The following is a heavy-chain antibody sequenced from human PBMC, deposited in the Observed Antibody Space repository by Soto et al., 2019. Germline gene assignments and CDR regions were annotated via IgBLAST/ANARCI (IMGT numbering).Heavy chain of an antibody. J-gene: IGHJ5*02. CDR3: ASYGDYLGPFAS. CDR2: IIPILGIA. CDR1: GGTFSSYT. D-gene: IGHD4-17*01. Sequence: SVKVSCKASGGTFSSYTISWVRQAPGQGLEWMGRIIPILGIANYAQKFQGRVTITADKSTSTAYMELSSLRSEDTAVYYCASYGDYLGPFASWGQGTLVTVSS. V-gene: IGHV1-69*02.